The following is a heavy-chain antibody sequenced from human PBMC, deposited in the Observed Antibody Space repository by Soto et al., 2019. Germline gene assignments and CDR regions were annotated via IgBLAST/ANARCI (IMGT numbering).Heavy chain of an antibody. CDR2: ISDSGGRT. Sequence: QPGGSLRLSCVASGFTFSTYAMSWVRQAPGKGLEWVSAISDSGGRTYYVDSVKGRFTISRDNSKNTLYLQMNSLRAEDTTVYYCAKPLYSSGRYEAFDIWGQGTMVTVSS. D-gene: IGHD6-19*01. J-gene: IGHJ3*02. V-gene: IGHV3-23*01. CDR1: GFTFSTYA. CDR3: AKPLYSSGRYEAFDI.